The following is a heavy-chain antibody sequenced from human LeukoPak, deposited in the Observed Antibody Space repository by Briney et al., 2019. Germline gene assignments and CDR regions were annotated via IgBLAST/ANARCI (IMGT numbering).Heavy chain of an antibody. V-gene: IGHV4-38-2*01. CDR1: GYSISSGYY. J-gene: IGHJ4*02. CDR3: ARGHIVVVVAATEFDY. D-gene: IGHD2-15*01. CDR2: IYHNGNT. Sequence: PSETLSLTCAVSGYSISSGYYWGWIRRPPGKGLEWIGSIYHNGNTYYNPSLKSRDTISVDTSKNQFSLKLSSVTAADTAVYYCARGHIVVVVAATEFDYWGQGTLVTVSS.